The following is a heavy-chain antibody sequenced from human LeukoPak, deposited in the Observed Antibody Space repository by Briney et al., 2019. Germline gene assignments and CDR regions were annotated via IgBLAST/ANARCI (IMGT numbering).Heavy chain of an antibody. J-gene: IGHJ4*02. D-gene: IGHD6-6*01. CDR3: ARQSGYSSSSVRY. CDR2: IYYSGSA. CDR1: VGSLSSSSYY. V-gene: IGHV4-39*01. Sequence: SETLSLTCTVSVGSLSSSSYYWGWIRQPPGKGLEWLGSIYYSGSAYYNPSLESRVTISVDTSKNQFSLKLSSVTAADTAVYYCARQSGYSSSSVRYWGQGALVTVSS.